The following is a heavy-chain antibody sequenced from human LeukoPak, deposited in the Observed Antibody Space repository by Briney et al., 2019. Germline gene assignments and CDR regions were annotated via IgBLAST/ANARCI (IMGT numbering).Heavy chain of an antibody. D-gene: IGHD3-10*02. CDR1: GFTSSDYA. J-gene: IGHJ4*02. CDR2: ISRQGDIQ. Sequence: TGGSLRLSCAASGFTSSDYAMHWVRQAPGKGLEWVAVISRQGDIQYYAGSVKGRFTISRDDSKNTLFLQMYSLRAEDTAVYYCARDMFRGPPDFFDYWGQGTRVTVSS. V-gene: IGHV3-30*04. CDR3: ARDMFRGPPDFFDY.